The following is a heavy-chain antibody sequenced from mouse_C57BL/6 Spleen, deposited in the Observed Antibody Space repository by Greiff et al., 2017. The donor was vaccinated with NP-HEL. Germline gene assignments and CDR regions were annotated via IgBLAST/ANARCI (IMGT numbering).Heavy chain of an antibody. CDR2: INPYNGGT. CDR3: ARGDYGSSYWYFDV. Sequence: VHVKQSGPVLVKPGASVKMSCKASGYTFTDYYMNWVKQSHGKSLEWIGVINPYNGGTSYNQKFKGKATLTVDKSSSTAYMELNSLTSEDSAVYYCARGDYGSSYWYFDVWGTGTTVTVSS. J-gene: IGHJ1*03. V-gene: IGHV1-19*01. D-gene: IGHD1-1*01. CDR1: GYTFTDYY.